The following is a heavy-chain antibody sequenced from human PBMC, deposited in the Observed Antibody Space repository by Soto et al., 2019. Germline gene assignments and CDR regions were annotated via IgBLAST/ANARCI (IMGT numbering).Heavy chain of an antibody. D-gene: IGHD7-27*01. J-gene: IGHJ6*03. CDR1: GFILSDCA. CDR3: ARDLSWGSNWYYYMDV. Sequence: EVQLVESGGGLVQPGGSLRLSCATSGFILSDCAMNWVRQAPGKGLEWVSYISSSSSVIDYAFSVKGRFTVFRDNARNSLYLQMNSLRAEDTAVYYCARDLSWGSNWYYYMDVWGKGTTVTVSS. CDR2: ISSSSSVI. V-gene: IGHV3-48*01.